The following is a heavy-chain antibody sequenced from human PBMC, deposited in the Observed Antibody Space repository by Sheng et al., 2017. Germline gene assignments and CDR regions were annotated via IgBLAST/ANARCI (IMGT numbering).Heavy chain of an antibody. CDR1: GYTFTTYG. J-gene: IGHJ4*02. CDR2: ISTYHGTT. V-gene: IGHV1-18*01. Sequence: QVHLVQSGTEVKKPGASVRVSCTASGYTFTTYGINWVRQAPGQGLEWMGWISTYHGTTKYAQKFQGRVTVTTDTSTSTAFMELVSLTSDDTAVYYCSRANVGAGTPPFDSWGQGTLVTVSS. CDR3: SRANVGAGTPPFDS. D-gene: IGHD3-10*01.